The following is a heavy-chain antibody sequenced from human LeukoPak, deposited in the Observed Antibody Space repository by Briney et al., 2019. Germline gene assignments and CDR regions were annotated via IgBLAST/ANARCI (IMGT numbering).Heavy chain of an antibody. CDR2: ISYRGSP. V-gene: IGHV4-30-4*01. CDR1: GGSISSADYY. CDR3: AREVRPTVTSHFDS. D-gene: IGHD4-11*01. Sequence: SETLSLTCSVSGGSISSADYYWTWIRQSPGKGLEWIGYISYRGSPYYNPSLKSRVSISVDTSKNQFSLELTSATAADTAIYYCAREVRPTVTSHFDSWGPGTLVAVSS. J-gene: IGHJ4*02.